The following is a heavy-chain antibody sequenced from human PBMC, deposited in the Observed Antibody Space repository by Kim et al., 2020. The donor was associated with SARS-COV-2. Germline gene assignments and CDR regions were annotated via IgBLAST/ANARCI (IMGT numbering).Heavy chain of an antibody. CDR3: ARDSAGSSGFYYYYYYGMDV. CDR2: IWYDGSNK. J-gene: IGHJ6*02. CDR1: GFTFSSYG. V-gene: IGHV3-33*01. D-gene: IGHD3-22*01. Sequence: GGSLRLSCAASGFTFSSYGMHWVRQAPGKGLEWVAVIWYDGSNKYYADSVKGRFTISRDNSKNTLYLQMNSLRAEDTAVYYCARDSAGSSGFYYYYYYGMDVWGQGTTVTVSS.